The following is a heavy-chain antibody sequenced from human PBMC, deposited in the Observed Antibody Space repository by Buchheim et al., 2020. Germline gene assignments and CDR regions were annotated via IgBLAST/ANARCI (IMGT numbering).Heavy chain of an antibody. CDR2: ISYDGSNK. J-gene: IGHJ4*02. CDR3: ARDRRKYGSGNNFDY. D-gene: IGHD3-10*01. CDR1: GFTFSSYA. V-gene: IGHV3-30-3*01. Sequence: QVQLVESGGGVVQPGRSLRLSCAASGFTFSSYAMHWVRQAPGKGLEWVAVISYDGSNKYYADSVKGRFTISRDNSKNTLYLQMNSLRAEDTAVYYCARDRRKYGSGNNFDYWGQGTL.